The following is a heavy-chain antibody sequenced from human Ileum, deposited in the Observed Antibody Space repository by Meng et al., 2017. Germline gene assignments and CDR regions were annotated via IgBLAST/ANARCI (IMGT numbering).Heavy chain of an antibody. D-gene: IGHD3-10*01. CDR3: ARERRHYYGSGSFDY. V-gene: IGHV4-30-4*01. CDR1: GGSFSSDNYY. J-gene: IGHJ4*02. CDR2: TYYNGSP. Sequence: QVQLQESGPGLGKPSQTPSLTRSVSGGSFSSDNYYWTWIRQTPGKGLEWIGLTYYNGSPFYNPSLRSRVTISVDTSKDQFSLKLTSVTAADTAVYYCARERRHYYGSGSFDYWGQGILVTVSS.